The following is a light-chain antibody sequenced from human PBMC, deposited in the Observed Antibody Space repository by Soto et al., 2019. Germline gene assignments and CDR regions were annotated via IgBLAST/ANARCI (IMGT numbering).Light chain of an antibody. V-gene: IGLV2-14*03. CDR1: SSDVGAYNF. CDR3: SSYTSSRTYV. J-gene: IGLJ1*01. Sequence: QSALTQPASVSGSPGQSITISCTGTSSDVGAYNFVSWHQQHPGKAPKLIIYNVYDRPSGISYRFSGSKSGNTASLTISGLQGEDEAYYYCSSYTSSRTYVFGTGTKLTVL. CDR2: NVY.